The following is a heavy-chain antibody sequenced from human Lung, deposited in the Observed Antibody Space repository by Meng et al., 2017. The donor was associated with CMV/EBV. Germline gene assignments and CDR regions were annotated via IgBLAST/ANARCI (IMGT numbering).Heavy chain of an antibody. CDR1: GFTCRDQY. V-gene: IGHV3-72*01. J-gene: IGHJ4*02. D-gene: IGHD6-19*01. CDR3: ARWTSGRCDY. CDR2: IRNKANRDTT. Sequence: SXKIPXAAAGFTCRDQYMDWVRQAPGKGLDWVGRIRNKANRDTTEYAASVKGRFTISRDDSRNSLYLQMNSLKTEDTAVYYCARWTSGRCDYWGQGTXVTVAS.